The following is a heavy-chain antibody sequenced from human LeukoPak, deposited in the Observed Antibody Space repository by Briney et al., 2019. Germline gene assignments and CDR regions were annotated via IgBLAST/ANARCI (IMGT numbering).Heavy chain of an antibody. V-gene: IGHV3-30*02. CDR2: IRNDGSNE. CDR3: AKPKDHFYMDV. J-gene: IGHJ6*03. Sequence: GSLRLSCAASGFTFSSYGMHWVRQAPGKGPEWVAYIRNDGSNEYYADSVKGRFTISRDNSKNTLYLQMNSLRAEDTAVYYCAKPKDHFYMDVWDKGTTVTVSS. CDR1: GFTFSSYG.